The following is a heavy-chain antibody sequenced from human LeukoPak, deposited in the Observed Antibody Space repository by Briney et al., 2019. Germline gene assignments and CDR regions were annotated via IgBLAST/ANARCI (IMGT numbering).Heavy chain of an antibody. CDR2: IKQDGSRR. Sequence: GGSLRLSCAASGFTFNDYWMTWFRQAPGKGLEWVANIKQDGSRRYYVDSVKGRFTISRDNAKNSLYLQMDSLRAEDTAVYYCAKDGWGGGYFDYWGQGTLVTVSS. CDR3: AKDGWGGGYFDY. CDR1: GFTFNDYW. J-gene: IGHJ4*02. D-gene: IGHD3-10*01. V-gene: IGHV3-7*03.